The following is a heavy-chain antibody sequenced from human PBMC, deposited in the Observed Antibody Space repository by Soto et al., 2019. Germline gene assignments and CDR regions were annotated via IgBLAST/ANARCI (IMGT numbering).Heavy chain of an antibody. V-gene: IGHV1-18*01. J-gene: IGHJ4*02. CDR2: IRAHSGDT. CDR1: GYTFTNYG. D-gene: IGHD3-9*01. CDR3: ARTIKMIFLAPAH. Sequence: QVHLVQSGAEVTKPGASVKVSCKASGYTFTNYGINWARRAPGQGLEWMGWIRAHSGDTKYAQRFRDRVTMTTDTSPTTAYLELRSLTSDDTAVYFCARTIKMIFLAPAHWGKGTLVTVSS.